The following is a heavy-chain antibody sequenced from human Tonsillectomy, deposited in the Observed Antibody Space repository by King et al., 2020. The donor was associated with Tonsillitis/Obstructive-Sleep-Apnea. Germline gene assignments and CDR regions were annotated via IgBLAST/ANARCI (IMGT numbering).Heavy chain of an antibody. D-gene: IGHD3-9*01. V-gene: IGHV4-39*01. CDR2: IYYNGDT. CDR3: ARHAPDMDNYYYYMDV. Sequence: QLQESGPGLVKPSETLSLSCTVSGGSISSSRYYWGWIRQPPGKGLEWIGTIYYNGDTYYNPSLKSRVTVSIDTSENQFSLKLTSVTAADTAVYYCARHAPDMDNYYYYMDVWGKGTTVTVSS. J-gene: IGHJ6*03. CDR1: GGSISSSRYY.